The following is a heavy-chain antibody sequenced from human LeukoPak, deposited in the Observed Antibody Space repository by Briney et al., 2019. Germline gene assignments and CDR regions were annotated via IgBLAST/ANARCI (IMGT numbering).Heavy chain of an antibody. CDR2: INPNSGGT. D-gene: IGHD6-6*01. CDR1: GYTFTGYY. J-gene: IGHJ4*02. Sequence: ASVTVSCKASGYTFTGYYMHWVRQAPGQGLEWMGRINPNSGGTNYAQKFQGRVTMTRDTSISTAYMELSRLRSDDTAVYYCARASKQLVPFSYWGQGTLVTVSS. CDR3: ARASKQLVPFSY. V-gene: IGHV1-2*06.